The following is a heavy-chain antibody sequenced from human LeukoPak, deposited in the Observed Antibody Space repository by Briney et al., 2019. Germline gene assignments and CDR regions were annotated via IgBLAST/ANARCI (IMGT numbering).Heavy chain of an antibody. CDR1: GFTFNGYG. D-gene: IGHD3-3*01. Sequence: GGSLRLSCAASGFTFNGYGMHWVRQAPGKGLEWVAVISYDGNNQYYADSVKGRFTVSRDNAKNTVYLQMNSLTAEDAALYYCAEGSGYFAPSIYFDYWGQGTLVTVSA. CDR3: AEGSGYFAPSIYFDY. CDR2: ISYDGNNQ. V-gene: IGHV3-30*18. J-gene: IGHJ4*02.